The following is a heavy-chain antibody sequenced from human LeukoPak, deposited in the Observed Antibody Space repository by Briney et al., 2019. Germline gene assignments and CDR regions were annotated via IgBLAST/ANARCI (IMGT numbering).Heavy chain of an antibody. J-gene: IGHJ4*02. CDR2: ISWNSGSI. CDR1: GFTFDDYA. Sequence: GGSLRLSCAASGFTFDDYAMHWVRQAPGKGLEWVSGISWNSGSIGYADSVKGRLTISRDNAKNSLYLQMNSLRAEDTALYYCAKDSGYYDSSGSLGYWGQGTLVTVSS. CDR3: AKDSGYYDSSGSLGY. D-gene: IGHD3-22*01. V-gene: IGHV3-9*01.